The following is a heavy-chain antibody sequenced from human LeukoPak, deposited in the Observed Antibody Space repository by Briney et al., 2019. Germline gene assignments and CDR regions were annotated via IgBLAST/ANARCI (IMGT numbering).Heavy chain of an antibody. V-gene: IGHV1-3*03. CDR2: INAGNGNT. D-gene: IGHD3-22*01. CDR3: ARSHYYDSSGYYYFDY. Sequence: GASVKVSCKASGYTFTSYAMHWVRQAPGQRLEWMGWINAGNGNTKYSQEFQGRVTITRDTSASTAYMELSSLRSEDMAVYYCARSHYYDSSGYYYFDYWGQGTLVTVSS. CDR1: GYTFTSYA. J-gene: IGHJ4*02.